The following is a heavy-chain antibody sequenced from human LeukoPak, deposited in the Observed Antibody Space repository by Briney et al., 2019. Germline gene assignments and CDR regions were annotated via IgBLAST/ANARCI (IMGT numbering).Heavy chain of an antibody. CDR1: GYTFTSFG. Sequence: ASVKVSCKPSGYTFTSFGISWARQAPGQGLEWMGWIGAYNGDTNYAQKFQGRVAMTTDTSTSTAYMDLRSLRSDDTAVYYCTRDHCRGDNCPSFDYWGQGTLVTVSS. CDR2: IGAYNGDT. D-gene: IGHD2-15*01. V-gene: IGHV1-18*04. J-gene: IGHJ4*02. CDR3: TRDHCRGDNCPSFDY.